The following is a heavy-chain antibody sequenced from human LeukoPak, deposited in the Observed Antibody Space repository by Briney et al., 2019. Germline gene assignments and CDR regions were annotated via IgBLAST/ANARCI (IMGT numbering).Heavy chain of an antibody. CDR1: GYSISSGYF. CDR3: ARVWIDSGIYYDDRGAFDY. V-gene: IGHV4-38-2*02. D-gene: IGHD1-26*01. Sequence: SETLSLTCTVSGYSISSGYFWGWIRQPPGKGLGWIAIIHSGESPYYSPSLESRVTMAIDTSKNQLSLKLNSVTAADTAVYYCARVWIDSGIYYDDRGAFDYWGQGTLVTVSS. J-gene: IGHJ4*02. CDR2: IHSGESP.